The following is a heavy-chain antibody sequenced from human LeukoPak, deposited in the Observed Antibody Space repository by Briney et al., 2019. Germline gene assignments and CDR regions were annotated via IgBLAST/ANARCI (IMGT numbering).Heavy chain of an antibody. Sequence: ASVKVSCKASGGTFSSYAISWVRQAPGQGLEWMGGIIPIFGTANYAQKFQGRVTITTDESTSTAYMELSSLRSEDTAVYYCATNRGYSYAQLDYWGQGTLVTVSS. V-gene: IGHV1-69*05. D-gene: IGHD5-18*01. CDR1: GGTFSSYA. CDR2: IIPIFGTA. J-gene: IGHJ4*02. CDR3: ATNRGYSYAQLDY.